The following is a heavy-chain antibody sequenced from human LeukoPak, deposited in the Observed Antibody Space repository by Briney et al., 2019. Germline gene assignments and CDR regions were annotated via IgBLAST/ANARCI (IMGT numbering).Heavy chain of an antibody. Sequence: PSETLSLTCAVYGGSFSGYYWSWIRQPPGKGLEWIGEINHSGSTNYNPSLKSRVTISVDTSKNQFSLKLSSVTAADTAVYYCARGKSGGYYYGSGSYYKPRSYYFDYWGQGTLVTVSS. V-gene: IGHV4-34*01. CDR2: INHSGST. CDR1: GGSFSGYY. CDR3: ARGKSGGYYYGSGSYYKPRSYYFDY. J-gene: IGHJ4*02. D-gene: IGHD3-10*01.